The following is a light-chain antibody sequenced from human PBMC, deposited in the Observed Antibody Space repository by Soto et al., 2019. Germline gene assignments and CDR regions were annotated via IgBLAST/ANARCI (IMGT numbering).Light chain of an antibody. V-gene: IGKV4-1*01. J-gene: IGKJ4*01. CDR3: QQYFSIPLT. CDR2: WAS. Sequence: DIVMTQSPDSLAVSLGERATINCKSSQSVLYSSNNKNHLAWYQQKPGQPPKLLISWASTRDSGVPDRFNGSGSGTDFTLTISSLQADDVAVYHCQQYFSIPLTFGGGTKVEIK. CDR1: QSVLYSSNNKNH.